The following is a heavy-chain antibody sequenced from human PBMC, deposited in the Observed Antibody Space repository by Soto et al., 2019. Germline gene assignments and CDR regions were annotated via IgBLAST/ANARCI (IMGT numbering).Heavy chain of an antibody. CDR1: GDTFTSYD. CDR2: MNPNSGNT. D-gene: IGHD3-3*01. V-gene: IGHV1-8*01. CDR3: ARGALDNYFCSGYLYYIDV. Sequence: ASVNVSWKAFGDTFTSYDSNWVRQATGQGLEGMGWMNPNSGNTGYAQKLQGRVTMTRNTSISTAYMELSSLRSEDTAVYYCARGALDNYFCSGYLYYIDVWGKGTTVTVS. J-gene: IGHJ6*03.